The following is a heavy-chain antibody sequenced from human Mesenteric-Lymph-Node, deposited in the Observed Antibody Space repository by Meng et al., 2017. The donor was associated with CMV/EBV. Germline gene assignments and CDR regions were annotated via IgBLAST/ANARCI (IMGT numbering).Heavy chain of an antibody. D-gene: IGHD3-22*01. Sequence: GGSLRLSCAASGFTFRSYWMSWVRQTPGKGLEWVATIKQDGSEEYYVGSVKGRFTISRDNAKSSLYLQMNSMRAEDTAVYYCASILVDDNSRYRPLDYWGQGTLVTVSS. CDR3: ASILVDDNSRYRPLDY. V-gene: IGHV3-7*01. J-gene: IGHJ4*02. CDR1: GFTFRSYW. CDR2: IKQDGSEE.